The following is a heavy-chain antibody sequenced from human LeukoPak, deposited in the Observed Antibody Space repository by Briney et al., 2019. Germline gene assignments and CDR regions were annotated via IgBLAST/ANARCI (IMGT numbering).Heavy chain of an antibody. V-gene: IGHV4-34*01. CDR2: IKHDGST. CDR3: AKGSRWFDP. J-gene: IGHJ5*02. CDR1: GGSFSGDF. Sequence: SETLSLTCAVYGGSFSGDFWSWIRQSPGKGLEWIGEIKHDGSTTYNPSLESRVTMSVDTSKNQFSLKLSSVTAADTAVYYCAKGSRWFDPWGQGTLVTVSS.